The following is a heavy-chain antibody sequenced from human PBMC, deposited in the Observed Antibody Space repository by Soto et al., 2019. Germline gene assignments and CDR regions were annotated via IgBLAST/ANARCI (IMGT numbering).Heavy chain of an antibody. J-gene: IGHJ6*02. V-gene: IGHV4-34*01. Sequence: PSGTPSLPRAVYGGSFSGLFWRWARQPPGKGLEWIGEINHSGSTNYNPSLKSRVTISVDTSKNQFSLKLSSVTAADTAVYYCARGRNWNRYGMDVWGQGTTVTVSS. CDR1: GGSFSGLF. CDR2: INHSGST. D-gene: IGHD1-1*01. CDR3: ARGRNWNRYGMDV.